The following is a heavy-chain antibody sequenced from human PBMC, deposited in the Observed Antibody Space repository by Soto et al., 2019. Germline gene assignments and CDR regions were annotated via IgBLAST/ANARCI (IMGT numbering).Heavy chain of an antibody. CDR1: GFTFSSYA. V-gene: IGHV3-23*01. Sequence: GGSLRLSCAASGFTFSSYAMSWVRQAPGKGLEWVSAICGSGGSTYYADSVKGRFTISRDNSKHTLYLQMNSLRAEDTAVYYCAKDPPRTGTTVSLPDYWGQGTLVTVSS. D-gene: IGHD1-7*01. CDR2: ICGSGGST. J-gene: IGHJ4*02. CDR3: AKDPPRTGTTVSLPDY.